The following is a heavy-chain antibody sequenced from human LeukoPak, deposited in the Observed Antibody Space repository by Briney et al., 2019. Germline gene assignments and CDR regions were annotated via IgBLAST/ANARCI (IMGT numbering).Heavy chain of an antibody. Sequence: GGSLRVSCAASGFTFSNYAMSWVRQAPGKGLEWVSGISSSGDSTFYTDSVKGRFTISRDNSKNTLYLQMNSLRAEDTAVYYCAKVYCSVWTHIGHFDYWGQGTLVTVSS. CDR2: ISSSGDST. CDR1: GFTFSNYA. D-gene: IGHD6-19*01. J-gene: IGHJ4*02. V-gene: IGHV3-23*01. CDR3: AKVYCSVWTHIGHFDY.